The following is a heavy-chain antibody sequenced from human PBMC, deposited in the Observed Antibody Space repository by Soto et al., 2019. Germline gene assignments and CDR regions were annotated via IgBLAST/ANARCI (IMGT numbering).Heavy chain of an antibody. CDR2: INPNSGGT. CDR3: ARDGFTHLWSQDYYYGMDV. V-gene: IGHV1-2*04. Sequence: ASVKVSCKASGYTFTSYDINWVRQAPGQGLEWMGRINPNSGGTEYAQNFQDWVTMTRDTLISTAYMELSRLRSDDTAVYYCARDGFTHLWSQDYYYGMDVWGQGTTVTVS. D-gene: IGHD5-18*01. CDR1: GYTFTSYD. J-gene: IGHJ6*02.